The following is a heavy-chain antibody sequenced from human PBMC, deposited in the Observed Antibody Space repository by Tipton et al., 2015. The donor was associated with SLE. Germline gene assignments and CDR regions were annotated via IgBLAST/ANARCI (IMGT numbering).Heavy chain of an antibody. CDR2: INHSGST. Sequence: TLSLTCAVYGGSFSGYYWSWIRQPPGKGLEWIGEINHSGSTNYNPSHKRRVTISIDTSKNQFSLKVSSVTAADTAVYYCARGRYCSSTSCSYYFDYWGQGTLVTVSS. D-gene: IGHD2-2*01. V-gene: IGHV4-34*01. CDR3: ARGRYCSSTSCSYYFDY. CDR1: GGSFSGYY. J-gene: IGHJ4*02.